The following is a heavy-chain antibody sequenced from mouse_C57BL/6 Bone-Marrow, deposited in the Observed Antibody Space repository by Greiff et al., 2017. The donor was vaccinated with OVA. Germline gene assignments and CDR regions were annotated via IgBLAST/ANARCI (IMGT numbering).Heavy chain of an antibody. J-gene: IGHJ2*01. D-gene: IGHD2-4*01. V-gene: IGHV1-19*01. CDR1: GYTFTDYY. CDR2: INPYNGGT. Sequence: VQLKQSGPVLVKPGASVKMSCKASGYTFTDYYMNWVKQSHGKSLEWIGVINPYNGGTSYNQKFKGKATLTVDKSSSTAYMALNSLTSEDSAVYYCAKEWGRGYYDYGGTYFDDWGQGTTLTVSS. CDR3: AKEWGRGYYDYGGTYFDD.